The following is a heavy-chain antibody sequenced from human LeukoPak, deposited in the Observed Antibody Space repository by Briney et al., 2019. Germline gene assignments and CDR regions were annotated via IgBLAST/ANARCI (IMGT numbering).Heavy chain of an antibody. CDR3: ASLIFNEGGNTSFDY. D-gene: IGHD4-23*01. Sequence: KSSETLSLTCTVSGGSISSSSYYWSWIRQPPGKGLEWIGYIYYSGSTNYNPSLKSRVTISVDTSKNQFSLKLSSVTAADTAVYYCASLIFNEGGNTSFDYWGQGTLVTVSS. J-gene: IGHJ4*02. V-gene: IGHV4-61*01. CDR1: GGSISSSSYY. CDR2: IYYSGST.